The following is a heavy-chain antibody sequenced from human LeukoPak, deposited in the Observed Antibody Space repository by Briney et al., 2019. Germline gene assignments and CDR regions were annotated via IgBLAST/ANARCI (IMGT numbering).Heavy chain of an antibody. J-gene: IGHJ4*02. CDR2: ISSSSSYI. V-gene: IGHV3-21*01. CDR3: ARDRGYSSPYFDY. D-gene: IGHD6-19*01. CDR1: GFTFSSYS. Sequence: GGSLRLSCAASGFTFSSYSMNWVRQAPGKGPEWVSSISSSSSYIYYADSVKGRFTISRDNAKNSLYLQMNSLRAEDTAVYYCARDRGYSSPYFDYWGQGTLVTVSS.